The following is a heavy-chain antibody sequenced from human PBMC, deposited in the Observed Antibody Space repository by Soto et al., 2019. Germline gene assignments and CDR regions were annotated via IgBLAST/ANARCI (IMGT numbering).Heavy chain of an antibody. CDR2: IYHSGST. Sequence: QLQLQESGSGLVRPSQTLSLTCAVSGGSISSGGYSWNWIRQPPGKGLEWIGYIYHSGSTLYNPSLQSRVTISVDKSKNQSSLKLTSVTAADTAVYYCARDQLEGNWCDPWGQGTLVTVSS. D-gene: IGHD1-1*01. V-gene: IGHV4-30-2*01. CDR3: ARDQLEGNWCDP. CDR1: GGSISSGGYS. J-gene: IGHJ5*02.